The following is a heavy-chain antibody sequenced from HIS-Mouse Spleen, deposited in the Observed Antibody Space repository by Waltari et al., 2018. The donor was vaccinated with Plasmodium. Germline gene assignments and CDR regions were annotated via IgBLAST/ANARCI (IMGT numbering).Heavy chain of an antibody. CDR3: ARGRVLGTSSGYFDL. CDR2: NNHSGSN. Sequence: QVQLQQWGAGLLKPSETLSLTCAVYGGSFSGYYWSWIRQPPGKGLEWIGENNHSGSNNDNPALQGRVTRSVDTSKNQFSLKRSSVTAADTAVYYCARGRVLGTSSGYFDLWGRGTLVTGSS. V-gene: IGHV4-34*01. J-gene: IGHJ2*01. CDR1: GGSFSGYY. D-gene: IGHD3-10*01.